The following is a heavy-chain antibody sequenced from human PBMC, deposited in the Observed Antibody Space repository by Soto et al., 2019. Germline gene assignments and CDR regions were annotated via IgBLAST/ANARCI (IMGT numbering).Heavy chain of an antibody. Sequence: PGGSLRLSCAASGFAFNTYSMHWVRQAPGGGLEWVAVISYDGSNKFYADSVKGRFTISRDNSKNTLYLEMNSLRGEDTAVYYCAKVSPMGYFFDFWGQGALVTVSS. J-gene: IGHJ4*02. V-gene: IGHV3-30-3*01. CDR3: AKVSPMGYFFDF. CDR1: GFAFNTYS. CDR2: ISYDGSNK.